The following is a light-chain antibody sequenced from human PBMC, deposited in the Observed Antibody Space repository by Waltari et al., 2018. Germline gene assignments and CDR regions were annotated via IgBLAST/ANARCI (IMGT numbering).Light chain of an antibody. CDR1: QSVSSN. CDR3: QQYSKWPPHT. J-gene: IGKJ2*01. CDR2: GAS. Sequence: ETVMTQFPATLSVSPGETATLSCRASQSVSSNLAWYQQKPGQAPRLLIYGASTRATGSPARFSGSWSGTDFTLTISSLQSEDFAVYYCQQYSKWPPHTFGQGTKLEL. V-gene: IGKV3-15*01.